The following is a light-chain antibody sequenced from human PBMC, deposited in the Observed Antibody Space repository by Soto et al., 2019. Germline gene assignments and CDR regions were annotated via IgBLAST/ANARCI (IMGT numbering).Light chain of an antibody. CDR1: QSISTW. J-gene: IGKJ1*01. CDR2: KAS. CDR3: QQYNFPSRT. V-gene: IGKV1-5*03. Sequence: DIQMTQSPSTLSASVGDTVTITCRASQSISTWLAWYQQKPGKAPKLLIYKASSLQGGVPSRFSGIGSGTEFTLTTSSLQPDDFATYYCQQYNFPSRTFGQGTKVEIK.